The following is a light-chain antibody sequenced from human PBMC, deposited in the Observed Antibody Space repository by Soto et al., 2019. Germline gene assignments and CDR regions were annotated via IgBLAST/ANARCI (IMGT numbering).Light chain of an antibody. CDR2: AAS. CDR3: HQTYSAPLT. CDR1: QSISSY. Sequence: DIQMTHSPSSLSACVGDRVTITCRASQSISSYLNWYQHKPAKATKLLIYAASSFQSGFTSRFSGSESGTDFTLTISSLQPEDFATYYCHQTYSAPLTFGGGTKVDIK. V-gene: IGKV1-39*01. J-gene: IGKJ4*01.